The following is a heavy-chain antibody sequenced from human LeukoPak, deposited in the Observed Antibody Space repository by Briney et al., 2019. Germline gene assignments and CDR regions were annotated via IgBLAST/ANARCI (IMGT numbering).Heavy chain of an antibody. CDR3: ARSPPGDYGSGEDGMDV. V-gene: IGHV4-59*01. J-gene: IGHJ6*02. CDR2: IYYSGTT. D-gene: IGHD3-10*01. Sequence: SETLSLTCTVSGGSISSYYWSWIRQPPGKGLEWIGYIYYSGTTNYNPPLKSRVTISVDTSKNQFSLKLSSVTAADTAVYFCARSPPGDYGSGEDGMDVWGQGTTVTVSS. CDR1: GGSISSYY.